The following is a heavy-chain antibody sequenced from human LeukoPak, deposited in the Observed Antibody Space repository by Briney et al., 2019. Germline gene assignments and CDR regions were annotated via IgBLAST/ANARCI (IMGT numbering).Heavy chain of an antibody. CDR2: ISSSSRTI. CDR1: GFTFSSYS. V-gene: IGHV3-48*02. Sequence: GGSLRLSCAASGFTFSSYSMNWVRQAPGKGLEWVSYISSSSRTIYYADSVKGRFTISRDNAKNSLYLQMNSRRDEDTAVYYCARWAVAGHDYWGQGTLVTVSS. J-gene: IGHJ4*02. D-gene: IGHD6-19*01. CDR3: ARWAVAGHDY.